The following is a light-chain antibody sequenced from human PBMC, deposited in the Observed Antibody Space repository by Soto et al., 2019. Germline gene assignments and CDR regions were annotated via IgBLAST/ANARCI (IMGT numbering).Light chain of an antibody. CDR2: DAY. J-gene: IGKJ2*01. CDR1: QSISSW. V-gene: IGKV1-5*01. CDR3: QQYNSSLVYT. Sequence: DIPMTQSPSTLSASVGDRVTITCRASQSISSWLAWYQQKPGKAPKLLIYDAYSLESGVPSRFSGSGSGSEFTLTVSSLQPAEFGTYGCQQYNSSLVYTFGQGTKLEIK.